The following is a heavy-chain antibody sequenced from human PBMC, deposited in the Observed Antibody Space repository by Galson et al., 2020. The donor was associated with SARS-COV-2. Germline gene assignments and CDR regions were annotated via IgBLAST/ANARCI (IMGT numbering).Heavy chain of an antibody. D-gene: IGHD3-10*01. CDR2: LNSRGST. V-gene: IGHV4-34*01. J-gene: IGHJ5*02. Sequence: SQASETLSLTCGVDGESFSAYSWSWIRQPPGKGLEWIGELNSRGSTNYNPSLESRVTMSVDTSKNHFSLTLSSVTAADTAVYYCAIGNSGSYVWFEPWGQGTLVTVSS. CDR1: GESFSAYS. CDR3: AIGNSGSYVWFEP.